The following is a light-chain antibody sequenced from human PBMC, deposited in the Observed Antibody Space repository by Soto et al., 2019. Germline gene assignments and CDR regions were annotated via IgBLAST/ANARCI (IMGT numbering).Light chain of an antibody. J-gene: IGLJ2*01. CDR3: HVWDGGSDLVT. CDR2: DNS. CDR1: NIGNKN. V-gene: IGLV3-21*02. Sequence: SYELTQPPSVSVAPGQTASITCGRDNIGNKNVHWYQQKPGQAPVLVVYDNSDRPSGIPERFSGPNSGNTATLTITGVEAGDEADYYCHVWDGGSDLVTFGGGTKVTVL.